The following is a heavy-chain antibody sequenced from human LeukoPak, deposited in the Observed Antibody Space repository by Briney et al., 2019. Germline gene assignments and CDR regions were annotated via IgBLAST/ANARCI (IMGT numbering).Heavy chain of an antibody. J-gene: IGHJ5*02. CDR1: GYTFRYDG. V-gene: IGHV1-69*04. CDR3: ARAPLPISVYNWFDP. Sequence: SVKVSCKALGYTFRYDGISWVRQAPGRGLEWMGRIIPILGIANYAQKFQGRVTITADKSTSTAYMKLSSLRSEDTAVYYCARAPLPISVYNWFDPWGQGTLVTVSS. CDR2: IIPILGIA. D-gene: IGHD2-15*01.